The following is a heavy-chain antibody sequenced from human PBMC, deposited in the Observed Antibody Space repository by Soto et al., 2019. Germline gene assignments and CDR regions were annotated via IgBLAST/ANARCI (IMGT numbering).Heavy chain of an antibody. CDR2: ISGSGGST. CDR1: GFTFSSYA. D-gene: IGHD2-15*01. CDR3: AKCGPGGYYYGMDV. Sequence: LRLSCAASGFTFSSYAMSWVRQAPGKGLEWVSAISGSGGSTYYADSVKGRLTISRDNSKNTLYLQMNSLRAEDTAVYYCAKCGPGGYYYGMDVWGQGTTVTVSS. V-gene: IGHV3-23*01. J-gene: IGHJ6*02.